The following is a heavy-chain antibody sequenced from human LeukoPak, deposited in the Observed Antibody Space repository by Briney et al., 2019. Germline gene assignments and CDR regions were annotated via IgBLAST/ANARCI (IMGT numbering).Heavy chain of an antibody. CDR2: INSDGSST. Sequence: GGSLRPSCAASGFTFSRYGMHWVRQAPGKGLVWVSRINSDGSSTRHADSVKGRFTISRDNAKNTLYLQMSSLRAEDSAVYYCARDLYSAGDYWGQGTLVTVSS. CDR1: GFTFSRYG. CDR3: ARDLYSAGDY. V-gene: IGHV3-74*01. D-gene: IGHD1-26*01. J-gene: IGHJ4*02.